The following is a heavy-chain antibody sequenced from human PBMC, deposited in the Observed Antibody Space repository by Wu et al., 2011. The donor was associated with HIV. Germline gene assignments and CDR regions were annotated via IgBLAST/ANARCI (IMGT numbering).Heavy chain of an antibody. J-gene: IGHJ6*02. CDR1: GYTFTSYG. CDR3: ARVSGSGSYYGYHYHVDV. Sequence: QVQLVQSGAEVKKPGASVKVSCKASGYTFTSYGISWVRQAPGQGPEWMGWMNPNSGNTGYAQSFQGRISITRDTSMRTAYMDLRSLRSEDTAVYFCARVSGSGSYYGYHYHVDVWGQGTTVTVSS. CDR2: MNPNSGNT. V-gene: IGHV1-8*02. D-gene: IGHD3-10*01.